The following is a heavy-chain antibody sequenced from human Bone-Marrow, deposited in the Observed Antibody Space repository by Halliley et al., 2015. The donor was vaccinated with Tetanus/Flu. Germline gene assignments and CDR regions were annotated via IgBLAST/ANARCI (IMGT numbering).Heavy chain of an antibody. CDR3: VRANRATTGGY. Sequence: EWFGYIHYSGNPNYNPSLGSRVTISVDTSKNQFSLNLRSVTAADTAVYYCVRANRATTGGYWGQGTLVTVSS. D-gene: IGHD1-1*01. J-gene: IGHJ4*02. CDR2: IHYSGNP. V-gene: IGHV4-59*01.